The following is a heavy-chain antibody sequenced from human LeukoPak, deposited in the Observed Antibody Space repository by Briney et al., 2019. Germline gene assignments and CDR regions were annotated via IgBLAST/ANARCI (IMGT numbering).Heavy chain of an antibody. CDR1: GFTFSSYG. CDR2: ISYDGSNK. J-gene: IGHJ4*02. D-gene: IGHD3-3*01. CDR3: AKGPIITIFGVVIINGFDY. Sequence: GGSLRLSCAASGFTFSSYGMPWVRQAPGKGLEWVAVISYDGSNKYYADSVKGRFTISRDNSKNTLYLQMNSLRAEDTAVYYCAKGPIITIFGVVIINGFDYWGQGTLVTVSS. V-gene: IGHV3-30*18.